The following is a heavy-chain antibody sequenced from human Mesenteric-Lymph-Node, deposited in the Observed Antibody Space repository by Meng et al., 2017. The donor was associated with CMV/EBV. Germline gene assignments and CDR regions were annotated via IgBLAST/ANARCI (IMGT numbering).Heavy chain of an antibody. CDR2: IQSDGTSS. J-gene: IGHJ5*02. CDR3: ARDVLGSCRGSSCYRLSP. CDR1: GFSVTSYW. V-gene: IGHV3-74*01. D-gene: IGHD2-2*01. Sequence: GGSLRLSCEASGFSVTSYWMHWVRQAPGKGLEWVSRIQSDGTSSDYADSVKGRFTIFRDTAKNTVYLQMNSLRVEDSAVYYCARDVLGSCRGSSCYRLSPWGQGTLVTVSS.